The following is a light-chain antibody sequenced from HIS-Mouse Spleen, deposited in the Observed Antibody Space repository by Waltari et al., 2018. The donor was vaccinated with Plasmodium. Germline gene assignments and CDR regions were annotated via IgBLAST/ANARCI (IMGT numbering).Light chain of an antibody. J-gene: IGKJ3*01. CDR1: QSVSSN. CDR3: QQYNNWSFT. Sequence: EIVMTHSPATLSVSPGERAPLSCRASQSVSSNLAWYQQKPGQAPRLLIYCSSTRATGIPARFSGSGSGTEFTLTISSLQSEDFAVYYCQQYNNWSFTFGPGTKVDIK. V-gene: IGKV3-15*01. CDR2: CSS.